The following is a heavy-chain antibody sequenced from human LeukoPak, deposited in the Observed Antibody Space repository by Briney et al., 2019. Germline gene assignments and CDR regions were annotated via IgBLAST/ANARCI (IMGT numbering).Heavy chain of an antibody. Sequence: ASVKVSCKASGGTFSSYAISWVRQAPGQGLEWMGGIIPIFGTANYAQKFQGRVTITADESTSTAYMELSSLRSEDTAVYYCASSLARFSGSYSPYDYWGQGTLVTVSS. V-gene: IGHV1-69*13. CDR2: IIPIFGTA. CDR1: GGTFSSYA. J-gene: IGHJ4*02. CDR3: ASSLARFSGSYSPYDY. D-gene: IGHD1-26*01.